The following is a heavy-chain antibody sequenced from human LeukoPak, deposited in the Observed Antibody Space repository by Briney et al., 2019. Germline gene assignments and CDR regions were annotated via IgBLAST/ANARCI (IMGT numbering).Heavy chain of an antibody. V-gene: IGHV1-8*02. D-gene: IGHD6-6*01. CDR1: GYTFTGYY. CDR3: ARTDGEFDY. J-gene: IGHJ4*02. CDR2: MNPNSGNT. Sequence: GASVKVSCRASGYTFTGYYMHWVRQAPGQGLEWMGWMNPNSGNTGYAQKFQGRVTMTRNTSISTAYMELSSLRSEDTAVYYCARTDGEFDYWGQGTLVTVSS.